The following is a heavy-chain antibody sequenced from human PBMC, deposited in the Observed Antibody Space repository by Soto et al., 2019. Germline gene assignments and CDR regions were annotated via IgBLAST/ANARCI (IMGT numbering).Heavy chain of an antibody. D-gene: IGHD3-22*01. CDR1: GFTFSSYG. CDR2: IGYDGRNK. V-gene: IGHV3-33*01. Sequence: SGGSLRLSCAASGFTFSSYGMHWVRQAPGKGLEWVATIGYDGRNKNYADSVKGRFTISRDNSKNTLYLQMSSLRVEDTAVYYCARDYYDSSAARTAGYWGQGTLVTVSS. J-gene: IGHJ4*02. CDR3: ARDYYDSSAARTAGY.